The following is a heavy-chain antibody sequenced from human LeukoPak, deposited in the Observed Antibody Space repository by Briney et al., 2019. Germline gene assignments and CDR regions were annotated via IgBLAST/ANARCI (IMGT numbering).Heavy chain of an antibody. CDR1: GFTFSSYS. CDR3: ARDQYGSGSYSPWFDP. CDR2: ISSSSSYI. Sequence: GGSLRLSCAASGFTFSSYSMNWVRQAPGKGLEWVSSISSSSSYIYYADSVKGRFTISRDNAKNSLYLQMNSLSAEDTAVYYCARDQYGSGSYSPWFDPWGQGTLVTVSS. J-gene: IGHJ5*02. V-gene: IGHV3-21*01. D-gene: IGHD3-10*01.